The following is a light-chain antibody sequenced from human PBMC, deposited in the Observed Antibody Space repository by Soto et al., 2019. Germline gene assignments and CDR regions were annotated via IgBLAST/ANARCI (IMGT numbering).Light chain of an antibody. Sequence: QSVLTQPASVSGSLGQSITISCTVTSSDVGGYNYVSWYQQHPGKAPKVIIYEVSNRPSGVSNRFSGSKSGNTASLTISGLQPEDEADYYCSSYTSISTYVFGTGTKVT. CDR3: SSYTSISTYV. J-gene: IGLJ1*01. CDR2: EVS. CDR1: SSDVGGYNY. V-gene: IGLV2-14*01.